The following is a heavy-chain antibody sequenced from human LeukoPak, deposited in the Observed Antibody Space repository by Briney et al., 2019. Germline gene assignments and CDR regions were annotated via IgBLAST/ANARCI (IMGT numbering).Heavy chain of an antibody. V-gene: IGHV4-59*01. CDR3: AGRDGYNSRRPFDY. D-gene: IGHD5-24*01. Sequence: SETLSLTCTVSGGSISSYYWSWIRQPPGKGLEWIGYIYYGGSTNYNPSLKSRVTISVDTSKNQFSLKLSSVTAADTAVYYCAGRDGYNSRRPFDYWGQGTLVTVSS. J-gene: IGHJ4*02. CDR1: GGSISSYY. CDR2: IYYGGST.